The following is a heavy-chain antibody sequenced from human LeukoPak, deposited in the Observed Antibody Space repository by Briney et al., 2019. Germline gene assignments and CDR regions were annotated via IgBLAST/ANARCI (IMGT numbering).Heavy chain of an antibody. CDR3: AREGGDTAMVTVNYFDY. CDR2: ISSSSSYI. Sequence: GGSLRLSCAASGFTFSSYSMNWVRQAPGKGLEWASSISSSSSYIYYADSVKGRFTISRDNAKNSLYLQMNSLRAEDTAVYYCAREGGDTAMVTVNYFDYWGQGTLVTVSS. D-gene: IGHD5-18*01. CDR1: GFTFSSYS. V-gene: IGHV3-21*01. J-gene: IGHJ4*02.